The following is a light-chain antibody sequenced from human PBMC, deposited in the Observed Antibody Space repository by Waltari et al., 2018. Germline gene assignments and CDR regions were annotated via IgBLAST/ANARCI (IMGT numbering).Light chain of an antibody. J-gene: IGKJ5*01. V-gene: IGKV3-11*01. CDR3: QQRSNWPPIT. Sequence: EIVLTQSPATLSLSPGARATLSCRASQSVSSYLAWYQQQPGQAPRVLIFDASNRATGIQARFSGSGYGTDFTLTISSLEPEDFAVYYCQQRSNWPPITFGQGTRLEIK. CDR2: DAS. CDR1: QSVSSY.